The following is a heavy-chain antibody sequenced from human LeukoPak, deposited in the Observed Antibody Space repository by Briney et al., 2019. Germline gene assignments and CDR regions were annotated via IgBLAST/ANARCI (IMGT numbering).Heavy chain of an antibody. CDR3: ARGRYCSADICSGGDAFDI. D-gene: IGHD2-15*01. CDR2: IYTRGST. Sequence: PSETLSLTCTVSGGSINNYYWSWIRQPAGKGLEWIGRIYTRGSTNYNPSLKSRVTMSVDTSKNQFPLKLSSVTAADTAAYYCARGRYCSADICSGGDAFDIWGQGTMVSVSS. V-gene: IGHV4-4*07. J-gene: IGHJ3*02. CDR1: GGSINNYY.